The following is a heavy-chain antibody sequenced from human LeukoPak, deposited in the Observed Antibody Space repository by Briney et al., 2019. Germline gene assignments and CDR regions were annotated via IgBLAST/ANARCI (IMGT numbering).Heavy chain of an antibody. CDR2: ISVYNGNT. Sequence: ASVKVSCKASGYTFTSDGISWVRQAPGQGLEWMGWISVYNGNTNYAQKLQGRVTMTTDTSTSTAYMELRSLRSDDTAVYYCARDARYYYDSSGYYYFDYWGQGILVTVSS. V-gene: IGHV1-18*01. CDR3: ARDARYYYDSSGYYYFDY. J-gene: IGHJ4*02. D-gene: IGHD3-22*01. CDR1: GYTFTSDG.